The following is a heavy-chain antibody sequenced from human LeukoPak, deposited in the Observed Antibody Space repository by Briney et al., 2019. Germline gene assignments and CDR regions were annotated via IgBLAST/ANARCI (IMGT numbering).Heavy chain of an antibody. CDR3: ARSGGVQLEHYYYYGMDV. Sequence: GASVKVSCKASGYTFTSYGINWVRQATGQGLEWMGWMNPSSGNTGYAQKFQGRVTMTRNTSISTAYMELSSLRSEDTAVYYCARSGGVQLEHYYYYGMDVWGQGTTVTVSS. J-gene: IGHJ6*02. V-gene: IGHV1-8*01. CDR1: GYTFTSYG. D-gene: IGHD1-1*01. CDR2: MNPSSGNT.